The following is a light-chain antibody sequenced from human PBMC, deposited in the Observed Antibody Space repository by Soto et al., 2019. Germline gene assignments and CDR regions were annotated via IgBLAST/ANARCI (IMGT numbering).Light chain of an antibody. J-gene: IGLJ1*01. CDR2: RNN. Sequence: QSVLTQPPSVSGAPGQRVTISCTGTSSNIGARYDVHWYQQVPGTAPRLLIYRNNNRPSGVPDRFSGSKSGTSASLAITGLQAEDEADYYCQSYDSGLSGSLFGSGTKLTVL. CDR1: SSNIGARYD. V-gene: IGLV1-40*01. CDR3: QSYDSGLSGSL.